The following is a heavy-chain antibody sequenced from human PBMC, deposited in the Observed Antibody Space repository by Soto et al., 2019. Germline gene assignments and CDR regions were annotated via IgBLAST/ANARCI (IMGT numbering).Heavy chain of an antibody. J-gene: IGHJ4*02. CDR2: INPSVGDS. D-gene: IGHD6-13*01. CDR1: GYTFTSYY. V-gene: IGHV1-46*01. Sequence: ASVKVSCKASGYTFTSYYLHWVRRAPVQGLDWMGVINPSVGDSNFAQSFQGRLTMTRDTSTSTVYMDLSRLRSEDTAIYYGVKSRNWYDGGSRYSENWAEGTLVTVSS. CDR3: VKSRNWYDGGSRYSEN.